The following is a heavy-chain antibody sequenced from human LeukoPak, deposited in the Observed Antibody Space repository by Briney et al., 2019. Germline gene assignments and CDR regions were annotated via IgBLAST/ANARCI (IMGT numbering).Heavy chain of an antibody. CDR3: ARDSVYATNWFDP. V-gene: IGHV4-59*01. J-gene: IGHJ5*02. Sequence: KTSETLSLTCTVSGRSISSSYWSWIRQPPGKRLEWIGYIDYRGNTNYNPSLNSRVTMSVDTSKKQFSLKLRSVTAADTAVYYCARDSVYATNWFDPWGQGTLVTVSS. CDR1: GRSISSSY. CDR2: IDYRGNT. D-gene: IGHD2-8*01.